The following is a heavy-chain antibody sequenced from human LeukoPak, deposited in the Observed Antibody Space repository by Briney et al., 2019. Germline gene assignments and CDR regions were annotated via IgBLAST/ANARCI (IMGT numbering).Heavy chain of an antibody. V-gene: IGHV3-66*01. CDR3: ARDKGSSYLSSFDY. J-gene: IGHJ4*02. CDR1: EFSVGSNY. CDR2: IYSGGST. D-gene: IGHD6-6*01. Sequence: GGSLRLSCAASEFSVGSNYMTWVRQAPGKGLEWVSLIYSGGSTYYTDSVKGRFTISRDNSKNTQYLQMNSLRAEDTATYYCARDKGSSYLSSFDYWGQGALVTVSS.